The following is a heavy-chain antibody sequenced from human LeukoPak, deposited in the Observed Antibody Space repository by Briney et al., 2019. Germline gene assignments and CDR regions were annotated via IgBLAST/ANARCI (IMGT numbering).Heavy chain of an antibody. Sequence: GGSLRLSCAASGFTFSGSAMHWVRQASGKGLEWVGRIRSKANNYATAYAASVKGRFTISRDDSKNTAYLQMNSLNTEDTAVYYCTRLDDPDIAAPGFNCYYYGMDVWGQGTTVTVSS. D-gene: IGHD6-13*01. CDR2: IRSKANNYAT. J-gene: IGHJ6*02. CDR3: TRLDDPDIAAPGFNCYYYGMDV. V-gene: IGHV3-73*01. CDR1: GFTFSGSA.